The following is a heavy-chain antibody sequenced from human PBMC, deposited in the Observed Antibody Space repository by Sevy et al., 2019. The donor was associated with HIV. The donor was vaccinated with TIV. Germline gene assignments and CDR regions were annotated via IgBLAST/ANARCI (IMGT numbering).Heavy chain of an antibody. J-gene: IGHJ4*02. Sequence: SETLSLTCAVYGGSFSGYYWSWIRQPPGKGLEWIGEINHSGSTNYNPSLKSRVTISVDTSKNQFSLKLSSVTAADTAVYYCARKTWPPQDSSSSGFQLDYWGQGTLVTVSS. CDR1: GGSFSGYY. V-gene: IGHV4-34*01. CDR3: ARKTWPPQDSSSSGFQLDY. CDR2: INHSGST. D-gene: IGHD6-6*01.